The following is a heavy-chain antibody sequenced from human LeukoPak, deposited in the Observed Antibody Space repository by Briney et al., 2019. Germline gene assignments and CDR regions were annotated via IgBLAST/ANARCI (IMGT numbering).Heavy chain of an antibody. CDR3: ARQYSSSWSGWFDP. Sequence: SSETLSLTCTVSGGSISSGGYYWSWIRQPPGRGLEWIGYIYHSGSTYYNPSLKSRVTISVDRSKNQFSLKLSSVTAADTAVYYCARQYSSSWSGWFDPWGQGTLVTVSS. J-gene: IGHJ5*02. CDR2: IYHSGST. CDR1: GGSISSGGYY. D-gene: IGHD6-13*01. V-gene: IGHV4-30-2*01.